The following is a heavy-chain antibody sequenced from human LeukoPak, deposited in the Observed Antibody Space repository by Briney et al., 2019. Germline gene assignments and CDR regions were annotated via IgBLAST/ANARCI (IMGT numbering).Heavy chain of an antibody. J-gene: IGHJ4*02. V-gene: IGHV4-39*01. CDR1: DGSSSSSYYY. D-gene: IGHD3-16*01. CDR3: ARITSRGGLVDY. CDR2: IYYSGST. Sequence: SETLSLTCTVSDGSSSSSYYYWGWIRQPPGKGLEWIGNIYYSGSTYYNPSLKSRVTISIDTSKNQFSLKLSSVTAADTAVYYCARITSRGGLVDYWGQGTLVTVSS.